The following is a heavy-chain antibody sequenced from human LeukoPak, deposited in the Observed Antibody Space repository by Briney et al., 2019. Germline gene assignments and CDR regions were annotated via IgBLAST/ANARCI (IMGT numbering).Heavy chain of an antibody. V-gene: IGHV1-2*02. CDR2: INPNSGAT. CDR1: GYTFPGYY. D-gene: IGHD6-6*01. CDR3: AREHSSSSGKVFDY. Sequence: ASVKVSCKASGYTFPGYYMHWVRQAPGQGLEWMGWINPNSGATNYAQKFQGRVTMTRDASISTAYMELSRLKSDDTAVYYCAREHSSSSGKVFDYWGQGTLVTVSS. J-gene: IGHJ4*02.